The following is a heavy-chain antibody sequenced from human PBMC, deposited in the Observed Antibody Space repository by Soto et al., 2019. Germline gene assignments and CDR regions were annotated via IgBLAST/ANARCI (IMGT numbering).Heavy chain of an antibody. D-gene: IGHD3-3*01. CDR2: ISYSGST. Sequence: PSETLSLTCTVSGGSISSYYWSWIRQPPGKGLEWIGYISYSGSTNYNPSLKSRVTISVDTSKNQFSLKLSSVTAADTAVYYCASSSPHYDFWSGYSFWDAFDIWGQGTMVTVPS. CDR3: ASSSPHYDFWSGYSFWDAFDI. V-gene: IGHV4-59*01. CDR1: GGSISSYY. J-gene: IGHJ3*02.